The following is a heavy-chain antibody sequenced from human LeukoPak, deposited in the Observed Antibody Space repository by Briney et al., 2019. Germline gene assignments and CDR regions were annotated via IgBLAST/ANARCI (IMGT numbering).Heavy chain of an antibody. V-gene: IGHV3-7*03. CDR3: AREDQYNTFDY. CDR1: GLSFSNYW. D-gene: IGHD1-14*01. Sequence: GGSLRLSCAASGLSFSNYWMSWVRQSPGKGLEWVANIKQSGGEKYYVDSVKGRFTISRDNAKNSLYLQMNSLRVGDTAVYFCAREDQYNTFDYWGQGTLVTVSS. CDR2: IKQSGGEK. J-gene: IGHJ4*02.